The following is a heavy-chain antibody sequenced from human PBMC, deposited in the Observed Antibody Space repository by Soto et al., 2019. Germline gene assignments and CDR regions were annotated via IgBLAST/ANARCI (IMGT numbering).Heavy chain of an antibody. CDR2: IIPIFGTA. CDR3: ASGSRVVVMEGDAFDI. Sequence: QVQLVQSGAEVKKPGSSVKVSCKASGGTFSSYAISWVRQDPGQGLEWMGGIIPIFGTANYAQKFQGRVTITADESTSTAYMELSSLRSEDTAVYYCASGSRVVVMEGDAFDIWGQGTMVTVSS. CDR1: GGTFSSYA. V-gene: IGHV1-69*12. D-gene: IGHD3-22*01. J-gene: IGHJ3*02.